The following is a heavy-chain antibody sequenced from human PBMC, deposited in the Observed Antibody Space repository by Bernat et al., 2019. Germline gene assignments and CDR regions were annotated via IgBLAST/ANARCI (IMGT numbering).Heavy chain of an antibody. D-gene: IGHD3-3*01. Sequence: QLQLQESGPGLVKPSETLSPTCPVPGGSTSSSSYNWGWIRQPPGKGLEWIGSIYYSGSTYYNPSLKSRVTISVDTSKNQFSLKLSSVTAADTAVDYCAGYYDFWSGPSDYWGQGTLVTVSS. CDR3: AGYYDFWSGPSDY. V-gene: IGHV4-39*01. CDR1: GGSTSSSSYN. J-gene: IGHJ4*02. CDR2: IYYSGST.